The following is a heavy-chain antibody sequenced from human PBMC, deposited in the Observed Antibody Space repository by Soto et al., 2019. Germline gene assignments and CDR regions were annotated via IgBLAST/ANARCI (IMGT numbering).Heavy chain of an antibody. Sequence: SGPTLVNPTQTLTLTSTFSGFSLTTSGVGVGWVRQPPEKALEWLALIYWDDDKRYSPSLRTRLTITKDTSKNHVVLTITNMDPVDTATYYCAHRLTLNSDWNYGRFDYWGQGTLVTVSS. J-gene: IGHJ4*02. CDR1: GFSLTTSGVG. D-gene: IGHD1-7*01. V-gene: IGHV2-5*02. CDR2: IYWDDDK. CDR3: AHRLTLNSDWNYGRFDY.